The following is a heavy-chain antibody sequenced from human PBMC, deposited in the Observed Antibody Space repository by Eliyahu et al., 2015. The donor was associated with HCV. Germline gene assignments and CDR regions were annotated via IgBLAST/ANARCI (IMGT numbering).Heavy chain of an antibody. CDR3: DVVTASSFDY. CDR1: GDIFIDYY. J-gene: IGHJ4*02. D-gene: IGHD2-21*02. CDR2: VDPEDGEA. Sequence: EVQVVQSGAEVKKPGATVRISCKVLGDIFIDYYIHWVKQAPGRGLEWMGLVDPEDGEAIYAKKFQGRLTIFADTSTGTTYMELSSLASDDAAVYFCDVVTASSFDYWGQGTLVTVSS. V-gene: IGHV1-69-2*01.